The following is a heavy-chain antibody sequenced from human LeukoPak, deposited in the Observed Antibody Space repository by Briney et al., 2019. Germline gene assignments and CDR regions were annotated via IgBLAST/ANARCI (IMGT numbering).Heavy chain of an antibody. CDR3: ARDWRLMAAAGPQDAFDI. J-gene: IGHJ3*02. CDR2: INHSGST. CDR1: GGSFSGYY. V-gene: IGHV4-34*01. Sequence: SETLSLTCAVYGGSFSGYYWSWIRQPPGKGLEWIGEINHSGSTNYNPSLKSRVTISVDTSKNQFSLKLSSVTAADTAVYYCARDWRLMAAAGPQDAFDIWGQGTMVTVSS. D-gene: IGHD6-13*01.